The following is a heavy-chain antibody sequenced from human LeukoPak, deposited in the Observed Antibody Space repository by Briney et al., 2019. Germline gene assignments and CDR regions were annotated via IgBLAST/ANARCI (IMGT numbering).Heavy chain of an antibody. CDR2: LNPNSGDT. J-gene: IGHJ4*02. CDR1: GYTFTGYY. CDR3: AREYYYGSGNYYNRIDY. D-gene: IGHD3-10*01. Sequence: ASVKVSCKASGYTFTGYYMHWVRQAPGQGLEWMGWLNPNSGDTNYAQKFQGRVTMTRDTSISTAYMELSRLRSDDTAVYYCAREYYYGSGNYYNRIDYWGQGTLVTVSS. V-gene: IGHV1-2*02.